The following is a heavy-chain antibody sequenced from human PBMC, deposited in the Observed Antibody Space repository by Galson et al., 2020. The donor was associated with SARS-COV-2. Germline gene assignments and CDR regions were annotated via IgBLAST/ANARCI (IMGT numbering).Heavy chain of an antibody. V-gene: IGHV4-39*07. D-gene: IGHD2-2*01. CDR1: GGSISSSSYY. Sequence: SETLSLTCTVSGGSISSSSYYWGWIRQPPGKGLEWIGSIYYSGSTYYNPSLKSRVTISVDTSKNQFSLKLSSVTAADTAVYYCASRDIVVVPAAAYYYYYGMDVWGQGTTVTVSS. CDR3: ASRDIVVVPAAAYYYYYGMDV. CDR2: IYYSGST. J-gene: IGHJ6*02.